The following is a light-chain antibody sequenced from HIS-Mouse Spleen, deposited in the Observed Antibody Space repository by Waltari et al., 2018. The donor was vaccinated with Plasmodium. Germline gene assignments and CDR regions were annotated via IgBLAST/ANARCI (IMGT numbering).Light chain of an antibody. CDR2: KAS. Sequence: DIQMTQSPSTLSASVGDRVTITCRASQSISSRLAWYKQKPGKAPKLLIYKASSLESGVPSRCSGSGSGTEFTLTISSLQPDDFATYYCQQYNSYSWTFGQGTKVEIK. CDR3: QQYNSYSWT. CDR1: QSISSR. V-gene: IGKV1-5*03. J-gene: IGKJ1*01.